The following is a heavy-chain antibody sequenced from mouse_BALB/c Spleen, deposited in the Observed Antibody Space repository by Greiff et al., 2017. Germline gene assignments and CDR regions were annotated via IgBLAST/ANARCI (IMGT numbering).Heavy chain of an antibody. Sequence: EVMLVESGGGLVQPGGSRKLSCAASGFTFSSFGMHWVRQAPEKGLEWVAYISSGSSTIYYADTVKGRFTISRDNPKNTLFLQMTSLRSEDTAKYYCARVRSLYAMDYWGQGTSVTVSS. V-gene: IGHV5-17*02. CDR3: ARVRSLYAMDY. CDR2: ISSGSSTI. CDR1: GFTFSSFG. J-gene: IGHJ4*01.